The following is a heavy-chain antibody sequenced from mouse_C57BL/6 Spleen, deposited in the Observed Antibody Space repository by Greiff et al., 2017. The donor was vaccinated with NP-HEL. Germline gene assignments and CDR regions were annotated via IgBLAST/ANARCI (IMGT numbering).Heavy chain of an antibody. D-gene: IGHD1-1*01. J-gene: IGHJ4*01. CDR2: LSPGDGDT. Sequence: VHLQPSRAVLVKPGASVKISCKASGYAFSSYWMNWVKQRPGTGLEWFGQLSPGDGDTNYNGKFKGKATLTADKSSSTADMQRSSLTAEDSAVYFCARSGYYGSSYKYYYAMDYWGQGTSVTVSS. CDR1: GYAFSSYW. V-gene: IGHV1-80*01. CDR3: ARSGYYGSSYKYYYAMDY.